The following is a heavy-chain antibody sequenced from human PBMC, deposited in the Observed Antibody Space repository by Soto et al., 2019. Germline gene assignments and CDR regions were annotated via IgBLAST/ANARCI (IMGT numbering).Heavy chain of an antibody. Sequence: PSETLSLTCTVSGGSISSDGYYWSWIRQHPGKGLEWIGYIYYSGSTYYNQSLKSRVTISVDTSKNQFSLKLSSVTAADTAVYYCARGTIFGVVIMDYWGQGTLVTVS. J-gene: IGHJ4*02. CDR2: IYYSGST. CDR3: ARGTIFGVVIMDY. V-gene: IGHV4-31*03. CDR1: GGSISSDGYY. D-gene: IGHD3-3*01.